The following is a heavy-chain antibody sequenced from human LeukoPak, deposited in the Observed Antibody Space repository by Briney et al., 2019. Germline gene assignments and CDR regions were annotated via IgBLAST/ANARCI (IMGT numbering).Heavy chain of an antibody. D-gene: IGHD2-15*01. Sequence: GGSLRLSCAASGFTFSSYAMHWVRQAPGKGLEWVAVISYDGSNKYYADSVKGRFTISRDNSKNTLYLQMNSLRAEDTAVYYCARVNCSGGSCYSFFDYWGQGTLVTVSS. CDR2: ISYDGSNK. CDR1: GFTFSSYA. V-gene: IGHV3-30*04. J-gene: IGHJ4*02. CDR3: ARVNCSGGSCYSFFDY.